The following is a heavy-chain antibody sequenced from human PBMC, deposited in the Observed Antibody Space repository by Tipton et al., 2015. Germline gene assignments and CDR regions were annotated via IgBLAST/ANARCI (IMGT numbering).Heavy chain of an antibody. CDR1: GGSINNSDYY. Sequence: TLSLTCTVSGGSINNSDYYWGWTRQSPGKGLEWIGSIYYSASTYYNPSLKSRVTISLDTSKNHFSLRLSSVTAADTAVYYCARGNDYYCNYYGMDVRGQGTTVAVSS. D-gene: IGHD2-21*02. CDR2: IYYSAST. V-gene: IGHV4-39*07. J-gene: IGHJ6*02. CDR3: ARGNDYYCNYYGMDV.